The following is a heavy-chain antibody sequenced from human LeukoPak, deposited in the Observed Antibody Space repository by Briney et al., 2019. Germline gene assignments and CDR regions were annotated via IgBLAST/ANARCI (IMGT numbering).Heavy chain of an antibody. J-gene: IGHJ6*03. CDR3: ARDHSNDFWSGSGPLYYMDV. V-gene: IGHV1-2*02. CDR1: GYTFTGYY. CDR2: ISPNSGGT. D-gene: IGHD3-3*01. Sequence: ASVKVSCKASGYTFTGYYMHWVRQAPGQGLEWMGWISPNSGGTNYAQKFQGRVTMTRDTSISTAYMELSRLRSDDTAVYYCARDHSNDFWSGSGPLYYMDVWGKGTTVTVSS.